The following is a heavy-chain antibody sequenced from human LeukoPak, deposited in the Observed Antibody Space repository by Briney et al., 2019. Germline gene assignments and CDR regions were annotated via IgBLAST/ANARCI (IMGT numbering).Heavy chain of an antibody. V-gene: IGHV1-69*01. D-gene: IGHD5-18*01. CDR1: ASTFSSYA. CDR3: ARSGYSYGPPSNYYYGMDV. J-gene: IGHJ6*02. Sequence: SVKVSCNASASTFSSYAISWLRQTPGQGLEWMGGIILIFGTANYAQKFQGRVTITADESTSTAYMELSSLRSEDTAVYYCARSGYSYGPPSNYYYGMDVWGQGTTVTVSS. CDR2: IILIFGTA.